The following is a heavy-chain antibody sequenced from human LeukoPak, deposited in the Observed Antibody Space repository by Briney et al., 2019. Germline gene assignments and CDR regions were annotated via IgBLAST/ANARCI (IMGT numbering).Heavy chain of an antibody. CDR2: IYYSGTT. V-gene: IGHV4-59*01. D-gene: IGHD4-17*01. J-gene: IGHJ6*02. CDR1: GGSISYYY. Sequence: SETLSLTCTVSGGSISYYYWSWIRQSPGKGLEWIGYIYYSGTTNYNPSLKSRVTISVGTSKNQFSLQLRSVTAADTAVYYCAREDPQTTVPEGMDVWGQGTTVTVSS. CDR3: AREDPQTTVPEGMDV.